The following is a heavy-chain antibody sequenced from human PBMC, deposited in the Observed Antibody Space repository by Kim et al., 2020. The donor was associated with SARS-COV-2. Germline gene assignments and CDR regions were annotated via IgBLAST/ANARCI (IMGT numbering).Heavy chain of an antibody. CDR2: INHSGST. J-gene: IGHJ5*02. CDR3: ARVGGYYDSSGPVNWFDP. V-gene: IGHV4-34*01. D-gene: IGHD3-22*01. Sequence: SETLSLTCAVYGGSFSGYYWSWIRQPPGKGLEWIGEINHSGSTNYNTSLKSRVTISVDTSKNQFSLKLSSVTAADTAVYYRARVGGYYDSSGPVNWFDPWGQGTLVTVSS. CDR1: GGSFSGYY.